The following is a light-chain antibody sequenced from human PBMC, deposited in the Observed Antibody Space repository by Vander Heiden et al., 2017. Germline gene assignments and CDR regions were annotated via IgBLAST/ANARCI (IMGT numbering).Light chain of an antibody. CDR2: KAS. CDR3: QQYNDYSWT. Sequence: DIHMTQSPSTPSASVGDRVTITCRASQSISTSLAWYQQKPGKAPTLLIYKASSLESGVPSRFSGSGSGTDFTLTISSLQPDDFATYYCQQYNDYSWTFGQGTKVEIK. J-gene: IGKJ1*01. CDR1: QSISTS. V-gene: IGKV1-5*03.